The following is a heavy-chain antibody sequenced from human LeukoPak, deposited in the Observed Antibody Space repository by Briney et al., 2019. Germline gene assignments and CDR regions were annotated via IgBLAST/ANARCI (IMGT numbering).Heavy chain of an antibody. J-gene: IGHJ4*02. V-gene: IGHV4-4*07. D-gene: IGHD3-9*01. CDR3: ARGRRYFDWLLRGYYFDY. CDR1: GGSMITYA. Sequence: SETLSLTCAVSGGSMITYAWSWIRQSAGKGLEWIGRFYSSGTNYYNPSLKSRVSMSLDTFKKKVSLEMRSVTAADTAVYYCARGRRYFDWLLRGYYFDYWGQGTLVTVSS. CDR2: FYSSGTN.